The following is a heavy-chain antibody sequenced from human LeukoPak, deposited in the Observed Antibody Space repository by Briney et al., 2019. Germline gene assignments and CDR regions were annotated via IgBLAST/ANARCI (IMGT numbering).Heavy chain of an antibody. CDR3: TTLSPEHIVVVAAEYYHYGMDV. Sequence: GGSLRLSCAASGFTFSDAWMTWVRRAPGKGLEWVGCIKSKSDGGTTGYAAPVKGRFTILRDDSKNTLYLQMNSLNTEDTAVYFCTTLSPEHIVVVAAEYYHYGMDVWGQGTTVTVSS. V-gene: IGHV3-15*01. CDR1: GFTFSDAW. J-gene: IGHJ6*02. CDR2: IKSKSDGGTT. D-gene: IGHD2-21*02.